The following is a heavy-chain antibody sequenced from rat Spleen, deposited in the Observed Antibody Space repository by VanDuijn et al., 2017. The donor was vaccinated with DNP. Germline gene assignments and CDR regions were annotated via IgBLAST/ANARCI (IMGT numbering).Heavy chain of an antibody. D-gene: IGHD2-2*01. CDR2: INKDSSTI. CDR3: VREDKGVDA. J-gene: IGHJ4*01. V-gene: IGHV4-2*01. Sequence: EVKLVESGGGLVQPGRSLKLSCAASGFDFNDHWMGWVRQAPGKGLEWIGQINKDSSTINYIPSLKDKFTISRDNAQNTLYLQMSKLGSEDTATYYCVREDKGVDAWGQGTSVTVSS. CDR1: GFDFNDHW.